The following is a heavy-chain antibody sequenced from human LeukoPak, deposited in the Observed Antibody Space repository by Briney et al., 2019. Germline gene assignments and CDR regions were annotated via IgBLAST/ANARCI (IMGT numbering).Heavy chain of an antibody. CDR2: IIPILGIA. D-gene: IGHD3-22*01. V-gene: IGHV1-69*04. CDR1: GGTFSSYA. J-gene: IGHJ4*02. CDR3: ASQPSTYYYDSRGSFDY. Sequence: ASVKVSCKASGGTFSSYAISWVRQAPGQGLEWMGRIIPILGIANYAQKFQGRVTITADKSTSTAYMELSSLRSEDTAVYYCASQPSTYYYDSRGSFDYWGQGTLVTVSS.